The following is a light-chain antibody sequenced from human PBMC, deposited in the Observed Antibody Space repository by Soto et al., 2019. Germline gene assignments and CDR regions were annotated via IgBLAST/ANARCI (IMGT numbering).Light chain of an antibody. CDR2: DTS. J-gene: IGLJ3*02. V-gene: IGLV7-46*01. Sequence: QAVVTQEPSLTVSPGGTVTLTCGSSTGAVTSGHYPYWIQQKPGQAPRTLIFDTSYKHSWTPDRFSGSLLGGKAALTLSGAQPEDEADYYCFLSYGGPRVFGGGTQLTVL. CDR1: TGAVTSGHY. CDR3: FLSYGGPRV.